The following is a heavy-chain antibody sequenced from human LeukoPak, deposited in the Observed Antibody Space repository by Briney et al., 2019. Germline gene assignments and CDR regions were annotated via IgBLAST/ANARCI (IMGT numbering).Heavy chain of an antibody. CDR2: INTDGSST. V-gene: IGHV3-74*01. J-gene: IGHJ3*02. D-gene: IGHD6-19*01. Sequence: GGSVRLSCAASGFTFSSYWMYWVRQAPGKGLVWVSRINTDGSSTTYADSVKGRFTISRDNAKNTVYLQMNSLRAEDTAVYYCARVLAVAGTSAFDIWGQGRILIVSS. CDR1: GFTFSSYW. CDR3: ARVLAVAGTSAFDI.